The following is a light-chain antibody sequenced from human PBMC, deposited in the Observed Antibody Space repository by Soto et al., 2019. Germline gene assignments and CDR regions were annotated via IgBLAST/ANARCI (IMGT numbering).Light chain of an antibody. CDR1: SGSIASNY. V-gene: IGLV6-57*04. CDR2: EDN. CDR3: QSYDSSIYVV. J-gene: IGLJ2*01. Sequence: LTQPHSVSESPGKTVTISCTRRSGSIASNYVQWYQQRPGSAPTTVIYEDNQRPSGVPDRFSGSIDSSSNSASLTISGLKTEDEADYYCQSYDSSIYVVFGGGTKLTVL.